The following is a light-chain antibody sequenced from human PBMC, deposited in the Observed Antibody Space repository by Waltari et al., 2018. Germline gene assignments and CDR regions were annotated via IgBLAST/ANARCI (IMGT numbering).Light chain of an antibody. V-gene: IGLV2-8*01. J-gene: IGLJ2*01. Sequence: QSALTQPPSASGSPGQSVTISCTGTSSDVGGYNYVSWYQQHPGKAPKLMIYGFSQRPSGVPDRFSGSMSGNTASLFGAGLPAEDEADYYCSSYADSNVLFGGGTKLTVL. CDR1: SSDVGGYNY. CDR3: SSYADSNVL. CDR2: GFS.